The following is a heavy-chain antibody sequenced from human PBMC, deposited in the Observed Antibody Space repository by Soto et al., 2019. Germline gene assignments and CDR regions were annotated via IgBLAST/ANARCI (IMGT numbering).Heavy chain of an antibody. J-gene: IGHJ5*02. V-gene: IGHV4-34*01. CDR1: GGSFSGYY. CDR2: INHSGST. CDR3: ARSPVAAARYNWFDP. D-gene: IGHD2-2*01. Sequence: QVQLQQWGAGLLKPSETLSLTCAVYGGSFSGYYWSWIRQPPGKGLEWIGEINHSGSTNYNPSLKSRVTISVDTSKNQFSLKLSSVTAADTAVYYCARSPVAAARYNWFDPWGQGTLVTVSS.